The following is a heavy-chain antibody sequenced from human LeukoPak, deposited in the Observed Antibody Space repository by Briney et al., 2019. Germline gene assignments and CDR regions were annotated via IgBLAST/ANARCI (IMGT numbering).Heavy chain of an antibody. CDR3: ARESDSGWNYFAS. CDR2: ISYDGGDK. D-gene: IGHD6-19*01. Sequence: GKSLRLSCSDSGFTFSSFGMHWVRQAPGKGLEWVAFISYDGGDKYYADSVKGRFTISRDKSKNTLDLQMDSLRAEDAARYYCARESDSGWNYFASWGQGTLVTVSS. V-gene: IGHV3-30*03. CDR1: GFTFSSFG. J-gene: IGHJ4*02.